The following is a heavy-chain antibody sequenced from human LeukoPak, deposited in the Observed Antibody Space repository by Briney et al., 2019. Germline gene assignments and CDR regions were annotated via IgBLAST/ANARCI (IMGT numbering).Heavy chain of an antibody. CDR1: GFTFSSYE. Sequence: GGSLRLSCAASGFTFSSYEMNWVRQAPGKGLEWVSYISSSGSTMYYADSVKGRFTISRDNAKNSLYLQMDSLRAEDTAVYYCARDRIAATGGFDYWGQGTLVTVSS. D-gene: IGHD6-25*01. V-gene: IGHV3-48*03. CDR3: ARDRIAATGGFDY. CDR2: ISSSGSTM. J-gene: IGHJ4*02.